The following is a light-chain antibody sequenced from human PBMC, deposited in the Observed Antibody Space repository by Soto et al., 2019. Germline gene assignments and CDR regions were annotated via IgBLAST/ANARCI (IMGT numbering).Light chain of an antibody. J-gene: IGKJ1*01. CDR1: QSNSSW. Sequence: DIQMTQSPSTLSASVGDRVTITCRASQSNSSWLAWYQQKPGKAPKLLIYKASSLESGVPSRFSGSGSGTEFTLTISSLQPDDFATYYCQQYNSYPWTFGQGTKVDIK. V-gene: IGKV1-5*03. CDR2: KAS. CDR3: QQYNSYPWT.